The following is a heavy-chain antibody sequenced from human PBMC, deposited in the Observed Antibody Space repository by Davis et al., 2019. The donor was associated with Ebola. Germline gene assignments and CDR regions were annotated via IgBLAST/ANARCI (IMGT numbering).Heavy chain of an antibody. CDR1: GFTFSSYT. V-gene: IGHV3-23*01. CDR3: LGDPNWAFGY. CDR2: ISATGADI. Sequence: PGGSLRLSCAGSGFTFSSYTMNWVRQAPGGGLEWVSGISATGADIKYADSVRGRFSISRDDSKNTLYLQMDSLRVEDTAVYYCLGDPNWAFGYWGQGTLVTVSS. D-gene: IGHD3-16*01. J-gene: IGHJ4*02.